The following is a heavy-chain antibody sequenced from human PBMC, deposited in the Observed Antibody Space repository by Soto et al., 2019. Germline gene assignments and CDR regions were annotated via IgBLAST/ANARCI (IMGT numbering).Heavy chain of an antibody. D-gene: IGHD6-13*01. V-gene: IGHV3-48*03. J-gene: IGHJ4*02. Sequence: RRLSCAASGFSFSNYEMNWVRQAPGKGLEWVAYISSGGDTIHYADSVRGRFTVSRDNARNSLSLQMNTLRVEDTALYYCARDRAAGGYWGQGTLVTVSS. CDR2: ISSGGDTI. CDR3: ARDRAAGGY. CDR1: GFSFSNYE.